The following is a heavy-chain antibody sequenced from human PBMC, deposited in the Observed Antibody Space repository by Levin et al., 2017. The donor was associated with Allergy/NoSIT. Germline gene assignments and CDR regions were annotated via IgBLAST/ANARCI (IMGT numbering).Heavy chain of an antibody. D-gene: IGHD3-16*01. V-gene: IGHV3-72*01. CDR3: ARRLRECTTERCYDIRAHDY. J-gene: IGHJ4*02. CDR2: SRSKPHSYTT. Sequence: PGGSLRLSCVVSGFTFGDHYMAWVRQTPGKGLEWVGSSRSKPHSYTTEYAASVRGRFTISRDESRNSLFLQMNSLKTGDTAVYYCARRLRECTTERCYDIRAHDYWGQGTLVIVSS. CDR1: GFTFGDHY.